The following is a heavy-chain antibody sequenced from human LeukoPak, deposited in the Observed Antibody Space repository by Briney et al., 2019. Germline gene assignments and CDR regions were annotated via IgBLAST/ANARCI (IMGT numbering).Heavy chain of an antibody. D-gene: IGHD4-17*01. CDR1: GGSISSYY. CDR3: ARDARYGDYDH. Sequence: SETLSLICTVSGGSISSYYRSWIRQPAGKGLEWIGRIYTSGSTNYNPSLKSRVTVSVDTSKNQFSLKLSSVTAADTAVYYCARDARYGDYDHWGQGTLVTVSS. J-gene: IGHJ5*02. V-gene: IGHV4-4*07. CDR2: IYTSGST.